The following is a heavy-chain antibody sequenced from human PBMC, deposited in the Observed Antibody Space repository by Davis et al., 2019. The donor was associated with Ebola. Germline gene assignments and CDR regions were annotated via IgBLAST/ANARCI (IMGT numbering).Heavy chain of an antibody. D-gene: IGHD3-10*01. CDR2: IYHSGST. Sequence: MPSETLSLTCAVSGGSISSGGYSWSWIRQPPGKGLEWIGYIYHSGSTYYNPSLKSRVTISVDRSKNQFSLKLSSVTAADTAVYYCARDFPSGEGAFDIWGQGTMVTVSS. CDR1: GGSISSGGYS. CDR3: ARDFPSGEGAFDI. V-gene: IGHV4-30-2*01. J-gene: IGHJ3*02.